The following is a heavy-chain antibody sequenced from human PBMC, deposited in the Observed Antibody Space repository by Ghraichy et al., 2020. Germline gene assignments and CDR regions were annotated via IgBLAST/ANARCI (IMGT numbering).Heavy chain of an antibody. CDR1: GFTFSSYS. CDR2: ISSSSYI. D-gene: IGHD3-22*01. J-gene: IGHJ4*02. V-gene: IGHV3-21*01. CDR3: ARDPYYYDSSGYWD. Sequence: GGSLRLSCAASGFTFSSYSMNWVRQAPGKGLEWVSSISSSSYIYYADSVKGRFTISRDNAKNSLYLQMNSLRAEDTAVYYCARDPYYYDSSGYWDWGQGTLVTVSS.